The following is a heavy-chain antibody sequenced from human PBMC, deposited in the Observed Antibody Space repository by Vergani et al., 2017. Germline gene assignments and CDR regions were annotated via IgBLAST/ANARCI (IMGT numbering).Heavy chain of an antibody. Sequence: QVQLVESGGGVVQPGRSLRLSCAASGFTFSSYAMHWVRQAPGKGLEWVAVISYDGSNKYYADSVKGRFTISRDNSKNTLYLQMNSLRAEDTAVYYCARVVVGRSWDIVVVPAGYYMDVWGKGTTVTVSS. V-gene: IGHV3-30*01. D-gene: IGHD2-2*01. CDR3: ARVVVGRSWDIVVVPAGYYMDV. CDR2: ISYDGSNK. CDR1: GFTFSSYA. J-gene: IGHJ6*03.